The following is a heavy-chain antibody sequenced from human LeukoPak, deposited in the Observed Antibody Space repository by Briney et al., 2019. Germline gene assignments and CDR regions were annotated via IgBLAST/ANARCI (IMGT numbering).Heavy chain of an antibody. Sequence: GGSLRLSCVVSGFTFSSYAMSWVRQAPGKGLDWVSAISGSGAATYYADSVKGRFTISRDNSKNTLYLQMNSLRAEDTAVYYCARDEDYYYYYYMDVWGKGTTVTVSS. CDR2: ISGSGAAT. J-gene: IGHJ6*03. V-gene: IGHV3-23*01. CDR3: ARDEDYYYYYYMDV. CDR1: GFTFSSYA.